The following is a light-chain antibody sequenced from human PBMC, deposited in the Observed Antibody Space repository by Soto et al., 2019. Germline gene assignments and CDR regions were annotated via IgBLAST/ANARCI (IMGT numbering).Light chain of an antibody. J-gene: IGLJ3*02. V-gene: IGLV3-21*04. CDR1: NIGSYS. CDR2: YDS. Sequence: SYVLTQPPSVSVAPGKTARITCGGNNIGSYSVHWYQQKPGQAPVLVIYYDSDRPSGIPERFSGSNSGNTATLTISRVGAGDEDDYYCQVWDSSSDWVFGGGTKLTVL. CDR3: QVWDSSSDWV.